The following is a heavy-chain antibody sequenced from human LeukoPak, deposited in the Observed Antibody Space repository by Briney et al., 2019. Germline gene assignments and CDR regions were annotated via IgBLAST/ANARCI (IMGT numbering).Heavy chain of an antibody. Sequence: PGGSLRLSCAASGFTFSSYGMHWVRQAPGKGLEWVAFIRYDGSNKYYADSVKGRFTISRDNSKNTLYLQMNSLRAEDTAVYYCAKDFERQLGEDYWGQGTLVTVSS. J-gene: IGHJ4*02. CDR3: AKDFERQLGEDY. CDR2: IRYDGSNK. V-gene: IGHV3-30*02. D-gene: IGHD6-13*01. CDR1: GFTFSSYG.